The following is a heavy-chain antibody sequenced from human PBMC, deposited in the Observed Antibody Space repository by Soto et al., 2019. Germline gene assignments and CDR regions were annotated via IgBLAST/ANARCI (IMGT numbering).Heavy chain of an antibody. D-gene: IGHD2-2*01. CDR1: TFTNYW. CDR2: IYPGDSDT. Sequence: TFTNYWIAWVRQMPGKGLEWMGIIYPGDSDTSYSPSFQGQVTISADKSINTAYLHWSSLKASDTAMYYCAKHEGYCSSTTCSNFDYWGQGTLVTVSS. J-gene: IGHJ4*02. CDR3: AKHEGYCSSTTCSNFDY. V-gene: IGHV5-51*01.